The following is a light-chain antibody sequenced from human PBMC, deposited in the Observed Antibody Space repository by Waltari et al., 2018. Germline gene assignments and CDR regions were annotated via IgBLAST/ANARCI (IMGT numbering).Light chain of an antibody. V-gene: IGLV2-23*01. CDR3: CSHPGPTTLL. J-gene: IGLJ3*02. CDR2: ERT. Sequence: WYQQPPGKVPKLIMYERTVRPSGVSNRFSASESGITASPTISGLQTEDQGDYYCCSHPGPTTLLFGGGPK.